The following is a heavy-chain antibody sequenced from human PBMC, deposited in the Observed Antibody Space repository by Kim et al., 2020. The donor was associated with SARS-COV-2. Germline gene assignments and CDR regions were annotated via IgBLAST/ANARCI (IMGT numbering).Heavy chain of an antibody. CDR1: GYSFSSNW. D-gene: IGHD3-10*01. Sequence: GESLKISCKGSGYSFSSNWIGWVRQMPGKGLEWMGIIYPGDSDTRYSPSFQGQVTISADKSISTAYLQWSSLKASDTAMYYCARRRVRGFGELLGAFDIWGQGTMVIVSS. V-gene: IGHV5-51*01. CDR2: IYPGDSDT. J-gene: IGHJ3*02. CDR3: ARRRVRGFGELLGAFDI.